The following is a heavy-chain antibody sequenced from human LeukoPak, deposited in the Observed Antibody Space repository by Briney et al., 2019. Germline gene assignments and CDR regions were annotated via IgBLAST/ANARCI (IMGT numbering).Heavy chain of an antibody. CDR3: ARDLGSSWCRFDP. D-gene: IGHD6-13*01. V-gene: IGHV3-21*01. Sequence: PGGSLRLSCAASGFNFSSYSMNWVRQAPGKGLEWVSSISSSSSYIYYADSVKGRFTISRDNAKNSLYLQMNSLRAEDTAVYYCARDLGSSWCRFDPWGKGTLVTVSS. J-gene: IGHJ5*02. CDR2: ISSSSSYI. CDR1: GFNFSSYS.